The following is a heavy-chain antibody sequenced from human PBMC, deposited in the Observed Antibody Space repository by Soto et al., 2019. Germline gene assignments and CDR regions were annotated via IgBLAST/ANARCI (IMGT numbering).Heavy chain of an antibody. J-gene: IGHJ6*02. CDR2: IDPSDSYT. V-gene: IGHV5-10-1*01. CDR1: GYSFTSYW. CDR3: ATRTPEYYYYYYGMDV. Sequence: GESLKISCKGSGYSFTSYWISWVRQMPGKGLEWMGRIDPSDSYTNYSPSFQGHVTISADKSISTAYLQWSSLKASDTAMYYCATRTPEYYYYYYGMDVWGQGTTVTVSS.